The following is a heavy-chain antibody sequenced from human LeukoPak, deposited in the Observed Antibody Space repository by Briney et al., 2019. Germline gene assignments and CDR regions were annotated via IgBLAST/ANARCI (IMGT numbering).Heavy chain of an antibody. V-gene: IGHV3-7*01. CDR1: GFAFNSYA. J-gene: IGHJ4*02. D-gene: IGHD2-15*01. CDR2: IKPDGSET. Sequence: GGSLRLSCAASGFAFNSYAMHWVRQAPGKGLEWVTNIKPDGSETYYVDSVKGRFTISRDNAKNSLYLQMDSLRAEDTAMYYCAREFNSFLADCSGGQCLFMSWGQGVLVTVSS. CDR3: AREFNSFLADCSGGQCLFMS.